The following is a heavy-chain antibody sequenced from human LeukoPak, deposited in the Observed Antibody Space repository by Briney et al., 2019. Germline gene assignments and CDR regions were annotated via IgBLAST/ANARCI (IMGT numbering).Heavy chain of an antibody. V-gene: IGHV4-59*01. Sequence: SETLSLTCTVSGGSISSYYWSWIRQPPGKGLEWIGYIYYRGSTNYNPSLKSRVTISVDTSKNQFSLKLSSVTAADTAVYYCARYRVAVAGTSFGAFASYYYYGMDVWGQGTTVTVSS. CDR3: ARYRVAVAGTSFGAFASYYYYGMDV. D-gene: IGHD6-19*01. CDR2: IYYRGST. CDR1: GGSISSYY. J-gene: IGHJ6*02.